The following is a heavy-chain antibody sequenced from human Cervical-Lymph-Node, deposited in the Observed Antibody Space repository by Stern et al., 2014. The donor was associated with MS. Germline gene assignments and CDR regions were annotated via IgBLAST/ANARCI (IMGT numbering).Heavy chain of an antibody. CDR1: GYSFTNYW. D-gene: IGHD2/OR15-2a*01. CDR3: ARRTVISYWYFDL. J-gene: IGHJ2*01. Sequence: EVQLVQSGAEVKKPGESLKISCKASGYSFTNYWIGWVRQMPGRGLEWMGVINPGDSDPRYSPSFQGQVTVSADKSIDTAYLQWSSLKASDTAIYYCARRTVISYWYFDLWGRGTLVTVSS. V-gene: IGHV5-51*03. CDR2: INPGDSDP.